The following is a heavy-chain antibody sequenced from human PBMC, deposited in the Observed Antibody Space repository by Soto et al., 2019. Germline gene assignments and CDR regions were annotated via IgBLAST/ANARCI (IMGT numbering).Heavy chain of an antibody. CDR1: GGSISNYY. V-gene: IGHV4-59*08. D-gene: IGHD3-3*01. CDR3: ARGHYDFWSGYFATIDY. Sequence: PSETLSLTCTVSGGSISNYYWSWIRQPPGKGLEWIGYIHYSGNTKYNPSLKSRVTISSDTSKDQFSLKLTSMTAADTAVYYCARGHYDFWSGYFATIDYWGKGTLVTVSS. J-gene: IGHJ4*02. CDR2: IHYSGNT.